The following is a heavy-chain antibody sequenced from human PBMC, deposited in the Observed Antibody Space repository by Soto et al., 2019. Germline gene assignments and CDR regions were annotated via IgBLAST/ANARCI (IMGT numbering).Heavy chain of an antibody. V-gene: IGHV4-34*01. CDR3: ARGDYGQYDAYNWFDP. CDR1: GGSFSNYC. D-gene: IGHD3-10*01. CDR2: ICHRGRT. J-gene: IGHJ5*02. Sequence: QVRLQQWGAGLVRPSETLSLTCAVYGGSFSNYCWRWIRQPPGKGLEWIGEICHRGRTNYSTSIKREVSIAVEASKNQFSLRLTSVTVADTAVYYCARGDYGQYDAYNWFDPWGQGNLVIVAS.